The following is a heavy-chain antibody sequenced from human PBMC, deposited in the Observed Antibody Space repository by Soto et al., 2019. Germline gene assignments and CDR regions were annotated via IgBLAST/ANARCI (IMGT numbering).Heavy chain of an antibody. D-gene: IGHD3-10*01. CDR1: GFTFSNYA. V-gene: IGHV3-23*01. CDR2: ISASGGST. CDR3: AIHFYYGSGSYYAVDY. J-gene: IGHJ4*02. Sequence: EVQLLESGGGFVQPGGPLRLSCVVSGFTFSNYAINWVRQAPGKGLEWVSAISASGGSTYYIDSVKGRFTISRDSSKNTLYLQMNSLRVDDTAVYYCAIHFYYGSGSYYAVDYWGQGTLVTVSS.